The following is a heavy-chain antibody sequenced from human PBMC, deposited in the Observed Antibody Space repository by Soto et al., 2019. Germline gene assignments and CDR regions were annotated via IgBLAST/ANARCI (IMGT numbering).Heavy chain of an antibody. CDR2: IYYSGST. J-gene: IGHJ4*02. D-gene: IGHD5-12*01. Sequence: SETLSLTCTVSGGSISSGGYYWSWIRQHPGKGLEWIGYIYYSGSTYYNPSLKSRVTISVDTSKNQFSLKLSSVTAADTAVYYCARDGGYSGYGPYYFDYWGQGTLVTVSS. V-gene: IGHV4-31*03. CDR1: GGSISSGGYY. CDR3: ARDGGYSGYGPYYFDY.